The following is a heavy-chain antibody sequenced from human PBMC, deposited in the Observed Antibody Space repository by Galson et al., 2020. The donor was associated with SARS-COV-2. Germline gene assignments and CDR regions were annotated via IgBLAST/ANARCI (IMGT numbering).Heavy chain of an antibody. CDR2: IYYSGST. J-gene: IGHJ4*02. CDR1: GGSISSGAYY. D-gene: IGHD6-19*01. Sequence: SETLSLTCTVSGGSISSGAYYWSWIRQPPGKGLEWIGYIYYSGSTYYNPSLKSRVTISVDTSKNQFSLKLSSVTTADTAVYYCARAGSGYSSGWHPFDYWGQGTLVTVSS. V-gene: IGHV4-30-4*08. CDR3: ARAGSGYSSGWHPFDY.